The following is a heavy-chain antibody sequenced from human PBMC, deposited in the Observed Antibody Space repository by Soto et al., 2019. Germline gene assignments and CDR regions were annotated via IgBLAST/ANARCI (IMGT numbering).Heavy chain of an antibody. V-gene: IGHV4-59*08. Sequence: QVQLQESGPGLVKPSETLSLTCTVSGGSISSYYWTWIRQSPGKGLEWIGSIYDSGSTYYNLSLKSRVTILIDTSKNQLSLKLSSVTAADTAVYYCAGQPGKFEVGTTTDAFDIWGQGTMVTVSS. CDR2: IYDSGST. D-gene: IGHD1-26*01. CDR1: GGSISSYY. CDR3: AGQPGKFEVGTTTDAFDI. J-gene: IGHJ3*02.